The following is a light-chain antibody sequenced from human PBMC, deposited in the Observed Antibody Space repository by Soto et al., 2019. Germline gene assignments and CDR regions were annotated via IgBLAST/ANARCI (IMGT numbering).Light chain of an antibody. CDR3: CSYRTGATDV. V-gene: IGLV2-14*03. CDR1: SSDVGGYNY. Sequence: QSVLTQPASVSGSPGQSITISCTGTSSDVGGYNYVSWYQHHPGKAPKLLIFDVNNRPSGVSNRFSGSKSGNTASLTISGLQAEDEADYYCCSYRTGATDVFGTGTKLTVL. CDR2: DVN. J-gene: IGLJ1*01.